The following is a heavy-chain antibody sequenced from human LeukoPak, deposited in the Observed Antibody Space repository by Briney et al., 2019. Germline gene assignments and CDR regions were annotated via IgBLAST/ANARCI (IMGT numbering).Heavy chain of an antibody. D-gene: IGHD3-3*01. CDR1: GFTVSSNY. Sequence: PGGSLRLSCAASGFTVSSNYMSWVRQAPGKGLEWVSVIYSGGSTYYADSVKGRFTISRDNAKNSLYLQMNSLRAEDTAVYYCARTAGRDKYDFWSGYYLSRGDDAFDIWGQGTMVTVSS. J-gene: IGHJ3*02. CDR2: IYSGGST. CDR3: ARTAGRDKYDFWSGYYLSRGDDAFDI. V-gene: IGHV3-53*01.